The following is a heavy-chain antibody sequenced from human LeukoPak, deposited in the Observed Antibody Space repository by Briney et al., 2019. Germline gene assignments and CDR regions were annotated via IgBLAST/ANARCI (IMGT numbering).Heavy chain of an antibody. CDR1: GFTFSSYA. CDR2: ISGSGGSA. J-gene: IGHJ1*01. Sequence: PGGSLRLSCAASGFTFSSYAMSWVRQAPGKGLDWVSVISGSGGSAYYADSVKGRFTISRDNSKNTLYLQMNSLTVDDTAVYYCAKAPTVAGRAEYFQHWGQGTLVTVSS. CDR3: AKAPTVAGRAEYFQH. V-gene: IGHV3-23*01. D-gene: IGHD6-19*01.